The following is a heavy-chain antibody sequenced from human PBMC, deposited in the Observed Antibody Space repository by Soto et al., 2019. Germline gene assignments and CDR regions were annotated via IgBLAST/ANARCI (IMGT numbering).Heavy chain of an antibody. CDR3: ARDPVITVTSQYCGMDV. D-gene: IGHD4-4*01. V-gene: IGHV4-31*03. J-gene: IGHJ6*02. CDR2: IYYSGNT. Sequence: PSETLSLTCTVSGGSISSDGHYWSWIRQHPGKGLEWIGYIYYSGNTYYNPYLKGRVTISVDTSKNQFSLNLSSVTAADTAVYYCARDPVITVTSQYCGMDVWGQGTTVTVSS. CDR1: GGSISSDGHY.